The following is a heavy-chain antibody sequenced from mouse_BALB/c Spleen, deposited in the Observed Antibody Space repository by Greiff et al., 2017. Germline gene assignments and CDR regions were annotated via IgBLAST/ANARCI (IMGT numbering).Heavy chain of an antibody. D-gene: IGHD2-14*01. Sequence: QVQLQQSGAELVRPGASVTLSCKASGYTFTDYEMHWVKQTPVHGLEWIGAIDPETGGTAYNQKFKGKATLTADKSSSTAYMELRSLTSEDSAVYYCTRGRYRYALDYWGQGTTLTVSS. CDR1: GYTFTDYE. V-gene: IGHV1-15*01. CDR3: TRGRYRYALDY. J-gene: IGHJ2*01. CDR2: IDPETGGT.